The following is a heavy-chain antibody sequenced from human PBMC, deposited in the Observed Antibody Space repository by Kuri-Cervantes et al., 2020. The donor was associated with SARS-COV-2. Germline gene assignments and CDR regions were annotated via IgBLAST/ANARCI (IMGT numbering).Heavy chain of an antibody. CDR1: GFSLSRYT. Sequence: GGSLRLSCAASGFSLSRYTMNWVRQAPGKGLEWVSSISSSSSYIYYADSVKGRFTISRDNAKNSLYLQMNSLRAEDTAVYYCARLLYGSGSYYKDWGQGTLVTVSS. D-gene: IGHD3-10*01. CDR3: ARLLYGSGSYYKD. V-gene: IGHV3-21*01. J-gene: IGHJ4*02. CDR2: ISSSSSYI.